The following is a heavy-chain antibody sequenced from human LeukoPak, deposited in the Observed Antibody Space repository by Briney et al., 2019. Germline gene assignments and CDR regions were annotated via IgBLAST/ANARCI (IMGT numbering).Heavy chain of an antibody. D-gene: IGHD2-2*01. V-gene: IGHV1-18*01. CDR2: ISAYNGNT. CDR3: ARVEPAADAFDI. J-gene: IGHJ3*02. Sequence: ASVKVSCKASGYTFTSYGISWVRQAPGQGLEGMGWISAYNGNTNYAQKLQGRVTMTTDTSTSTAYMELRSLRSDDRAVYYCARVEPAADAFDIWAKGQWSPSLQ. CDR1: GYTFTSYG.